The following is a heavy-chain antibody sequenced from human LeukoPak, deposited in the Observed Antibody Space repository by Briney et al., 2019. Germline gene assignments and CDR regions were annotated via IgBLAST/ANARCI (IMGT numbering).Heavy chain of an antibody. CDR2: MNPNSGNT. D-gene: IGHD3-16*01. V-gene: IGHV1-8*01. J-gene: IGHJ6*02. CDR1: GYTFTIYD. Sequence: ASVKVSCKSSGYTFTIYDINWVRQATGQGLEWMGWMNPNSGNTGYAQKFQGRVTITRNTSISTAYMELSSLRSEDTAVYYCARGKIRRGGPLYYYGMDVRGQGTTVTVSS. CDR3: ARGKIRRGGPLYYYGMDV.